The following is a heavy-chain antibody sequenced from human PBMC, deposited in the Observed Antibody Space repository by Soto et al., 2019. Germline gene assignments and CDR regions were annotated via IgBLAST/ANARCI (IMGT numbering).Heavy chain of an antibody. CDR1: GYTFTGYY. J-gene: IGHJ6*04. D-gene: IGHD2-2*01. CDR2: INPNSGGT. Sequence: GASVKVSCKASGYTFTGYYMFWVRQAPGQGLEWMGWINPNSGGTKYAQKFQGRVTVTRDTSISTAYMELSRLRSDDTAVYYCARDKAYCSSTTCSPGDYYYYGMDVWGKGTTVTGS. V-gene: IGHV1-2*02. CDR3: ARDKAYCSSTTCSPGDYYYYGMDV.